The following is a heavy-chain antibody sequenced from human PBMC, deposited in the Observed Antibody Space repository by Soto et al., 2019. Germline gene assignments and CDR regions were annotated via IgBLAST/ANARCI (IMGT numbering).Heavy chain of an antibody. J-gene: IGHJ4*02. V-gene: IGHV4-31*03. CDR3: ARVVLEGFDRPGTDFDY. D-gene: IGHD3-9*01. Sequence: KTSETLSLTCTVSGGSISSGGYYWSWIRQHPGKGLEWIGYIYYSGSTYYNPSLKSRVTISVDTSKNQFSLKLSSVTAADTAVYYCARVVLEGFDRPGTDFDYWGQGTLVTVSS. CDR2: IYYSGST. CDR1: GGSISSGGYY.